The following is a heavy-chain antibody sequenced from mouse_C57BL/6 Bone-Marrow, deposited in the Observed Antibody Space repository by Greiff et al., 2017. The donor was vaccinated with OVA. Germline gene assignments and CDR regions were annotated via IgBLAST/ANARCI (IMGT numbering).Heavy chain of an antibody. V-gene: IGHV1-81*01. CDR2: IYPRSGNT. CDR3: ARYDYYFDY. CDR1: GYIFTSYG. D-gene: IGHD2-4*01. J-gene: IGHJ2*01. Sequence: VQLVESGAELARPGASVKLSCKASGYIFTSYGISWVKQRTGQGLEWIGEIYPRSGNTYYNEKFKGKATLTADKSSSTAYMELRSLTSEDSAVYFCARYDYYFDYWGQGTTLTVSS.